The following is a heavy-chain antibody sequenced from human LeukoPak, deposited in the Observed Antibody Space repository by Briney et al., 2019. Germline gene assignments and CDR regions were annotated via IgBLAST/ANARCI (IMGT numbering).Heavy chain of an antibody. CDR3: AVAYDGAAGYFDL. J-gene: IGHJ2*01. CDR1: GGNCVTYY. D-gene: IGHD3-22*01. Sequence: ASVKVSCKASGGNCVTYYITWGRQAPGQGLEWMGRVGPALVISYYAQKFQGRLTISADTSTTPAYMELTSLRPEDTAVYYCAVAYDGAAGYFDLWGRGTLVTVSS. CDR2: VGPALVIS. V-gene: IGHV1-69*10.